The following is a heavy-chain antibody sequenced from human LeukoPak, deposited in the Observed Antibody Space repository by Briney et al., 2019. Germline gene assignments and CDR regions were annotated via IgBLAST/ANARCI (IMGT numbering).Heavy chain of an antibody. CDR2: IYYSGDT. Sequence: SETLSLTCTVSGGSISSSSYYWGWIRRPPGKGLEWIGSIYYSGDTYYNPSLKNRRVTISVDTSKSQFSLRLSSVTAADTAVYYCARHQWHYYYYMGVWGKGSTVTVSS. J-gene: IGHJ6*03. D-gene: IGHD6-19*01. V-gene: IGHV4-39*01. CDR3: ARHQWHYYYYMGV. CDR1: GGSISSSSYY.